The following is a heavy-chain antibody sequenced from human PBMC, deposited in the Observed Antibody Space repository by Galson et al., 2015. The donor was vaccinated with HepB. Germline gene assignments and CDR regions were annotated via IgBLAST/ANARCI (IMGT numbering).Heavy chain of an antibody. V-gene: IGHV4-39*01. CDR1: GGSISSSSYY. J-gene: IGHJ3*02. CDR3: ARSKDYDSSGLAYAFDI. CDR2: IYYSGST. Sequence: ETLSLTCTVSGGSISSSSYYWGWIRQPPGKGLEWIGSIYYSGSTYYNPSLKSRVTISVDTSKNQFSLKLSSVTAADTVVYYCARSKDYDSSGLAYAFDIWGQGTMVTVSS. D-gene: IGHD3-22*01.